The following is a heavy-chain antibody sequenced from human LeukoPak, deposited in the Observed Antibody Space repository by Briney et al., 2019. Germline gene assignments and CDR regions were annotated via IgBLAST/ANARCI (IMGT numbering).Heavy chain of an antibody. CDR3: ARERVVPDY. Sequence: PSETLSLTCTVSGGSISSSSYYWGWIRQPPGKGLEWIGSIYYSGSTNYNPSLKSRVTISVDKSKSQFSLKLSSVTAADTAVYYCARERVVPDYWGQGTLVTVSS. D-gene: IGHD3-3*01. V-gene: IGHV4-39*07. CDR1: GGSISSSSYY. CDR2: IYYSGST. J-gene: IGHJ4*02.